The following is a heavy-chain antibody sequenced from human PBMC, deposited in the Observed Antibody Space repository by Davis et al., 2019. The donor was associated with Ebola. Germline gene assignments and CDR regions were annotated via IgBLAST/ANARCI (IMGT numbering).Heavy chain of an antibody. CDR3: ARENFDFGVPGDYYGMDV. CDR2: IWYDGSNK. J-gene: IGHJ6*02. D-gene: IGHD3-3*01. CDR1: GFTFSSYG. V-gene: IGHV3-33*01. Sequence: GESLKISCAASGFTFSSYGMHWVRQAPGKGLEWVAVIWYDGSNKYYADSVKGRFTISRDNSKNTLYLQMNSLGAEDTAVYYCARENFDFGVPGDYYGMDVWGQGTTVTVSS.